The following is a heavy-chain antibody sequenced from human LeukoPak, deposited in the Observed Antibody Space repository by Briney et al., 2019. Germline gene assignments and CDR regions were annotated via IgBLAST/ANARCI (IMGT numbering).Heavy chain of an antibody. CDR1: GFTFSSYG. CDR3: AKMGGLVAATQDYFDY. J-gene: IGHJ4*02. D-gene: IGHD2-15*01. V-gene: IGHV3-30*18. CDR2: ISYDGSNK. Sequence: GGSLRLSCAASGFTFSSYGMHWVRQAPGKGLEWVAVISYDGSNKYYADSVKGRFTTSRDNSKNTLYLQMNRLRAEDTAVYYCAKMGGLVAATQDYFDYWGQGTLVTVSS.